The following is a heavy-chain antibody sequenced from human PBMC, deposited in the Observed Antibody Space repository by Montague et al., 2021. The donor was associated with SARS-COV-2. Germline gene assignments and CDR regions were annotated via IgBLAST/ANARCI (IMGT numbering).Heavy chain of an antibody. CDR1: GFTFSSYA. Sequence: SLRLSCAASGFTFSSYAMHWVRQAPGKGLEWVAVISYDGSNKYYXDSVKGRFTISRDNSKNTLYLQMNSLRAEDTAVYYCARVFSAGFDWLFHSTSPVYYYYMDVWGKGTTVTVSS. J-gene: IGHJ6*03. CDR2: ISYDGSNK. V-gene: IGHV3-30*04. D-gene: IGHD3-9*01. CDR3: ARVFSAGFDWLFHSTSPVYYYYMDV.